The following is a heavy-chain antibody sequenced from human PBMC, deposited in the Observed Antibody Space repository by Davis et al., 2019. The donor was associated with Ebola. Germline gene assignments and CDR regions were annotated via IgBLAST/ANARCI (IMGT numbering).Heavy chain of an antibody. CDR3: ARGGVIWYFQH. D-gene: IGHD3-10*01. V-gene: IGHV4-31*03. CDR2: IYYSGST. CDR1: GGSISSGGYY. J-gene: IGHJ1*01. Sequence: LRLSCTVSGGSISSGGYYWSWIRQHPGKGLEWIGYIYYSGSTYYNPSLKSRVTISVDTSKNQFSLKLSSVTAADTAVYYCARGGVIWYFQHWGQGTLVTVSS.